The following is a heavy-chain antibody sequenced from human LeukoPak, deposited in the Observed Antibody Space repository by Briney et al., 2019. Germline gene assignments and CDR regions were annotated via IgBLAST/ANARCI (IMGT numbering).Heavy chain of an antibody. CDR1: GFTFSSYA. Sequence: GGSLRLSCSASGFTFSSYAMHWVRQAPGKGLDYISGITNNGDTTYHADSVKGRFTISRDNSKNTLYLQMNSLRAEDTAVYYCAKDLVAGPTGENWFDPWGQGTLVTVSS. D-gene: IGHD6-19*01. V-gene: IGHV3-64*04. CDR3: AKDLVAGPTGENWFDP. CDR2: ITNNGDTT. J-gene: IGHJ5*02.